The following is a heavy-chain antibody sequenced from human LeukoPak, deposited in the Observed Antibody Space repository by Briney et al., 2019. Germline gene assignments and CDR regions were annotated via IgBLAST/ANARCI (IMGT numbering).Heavy chain of an antibody. CDR1: GYTFTSYA. J-gene: IGHJ4*02. Sequence: ASVKVSCKASGYTFTSYAMNWVRQAPGQGLEWMGWINTNTGNPTYAQGFTGRFVFSLDTSVSTAYLQINSLKAEDTAVYYCARGQAYYYDSSGYNDYWGQGTLVTVSS. CDR3: ARGQAYYYDSSGYNDY. D-gene: IGHD3-22*01. CDR2: INTNTGNP. V-gene: IGHV7-4-1*02.